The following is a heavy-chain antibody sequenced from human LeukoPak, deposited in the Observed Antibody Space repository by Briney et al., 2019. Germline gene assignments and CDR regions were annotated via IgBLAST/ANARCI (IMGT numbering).Heavy chain of an antibody. CDR3: ARFSSAWSFDY. J-gene: IGHJ4*02. D-gene: IGHD6-19*01. CDR2: IYPGDSDT. Sequence: GESLKISCKGSGYSFTSFWIAWVRQMPGKGLEWMGTIYPGDSDTRYSPSFQGQATISADKSISSAYLQWSSLKASDTAIYYCARFSSAWSFDYWGQGTLVTVSS. CDR1: GYSFTSFW. V-gene: IGHV5-51*01.